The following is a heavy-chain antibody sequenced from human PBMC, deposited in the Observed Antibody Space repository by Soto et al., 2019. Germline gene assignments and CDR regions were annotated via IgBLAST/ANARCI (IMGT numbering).Heavy chain of an antibody. J-gene: IGHJ5*02. V-gene: IGHV6-1*01. CDR2: TYYRSKWYN. Sequence: SQTLSLTCAISGDSVSSNSAAWNWIRQSPSRGLEWLGRTYYRSKWYNDYAVSVKSRITINPDTSKNQLSLQLNSVTPEDTAVYYCARVSSGYSFPLSPNYWFDPWGQGTLVTVSS. CDR1: GDSVSSNSAA. CDR3: ARVSSGYSFPLSPNYWFDP. D-gene: IGHD5-18*01.